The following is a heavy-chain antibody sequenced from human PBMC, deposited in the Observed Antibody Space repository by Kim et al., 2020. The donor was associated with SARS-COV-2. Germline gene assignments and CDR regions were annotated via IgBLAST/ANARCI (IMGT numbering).Heavy chain of an antibody. CDR3: ARRFREASGWYSCDF. CDR2: VSFDGNSK. V-gene: IGHV3-30-3*01. J-gene: IGHJ4*02. D-gene: IGHD6-19*01. CDR1: GFTFSIYT. Sequence: GGSLRLSCAASGFTFSIYTMHWVRQAPGKGLEWVAVVSFDGNSKYYADSVKGRFTISRDNSKDTVTLQMNSLRAEDTAVYYCARRFREASGWYSCDFWGQGTLVTVSS.